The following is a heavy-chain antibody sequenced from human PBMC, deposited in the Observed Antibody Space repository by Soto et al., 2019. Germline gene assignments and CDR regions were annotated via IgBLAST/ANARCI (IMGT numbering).Heavy chain of an antibody. Sequence: EVQLVESGGGLVTPGGSLRLSCEASGFTFTNAWMNWVRQAPGQGLEWVGRIRSNSDGGTTDYAAPVKGRFSISRDDSKNTLYLQMNSLKTEDTAVYYCSKTKAGTNTFGVWGQGTMVTVSS. J-gene: IGHJ3*01. CDR3: SKTKAGTNTFGV. D-gene: IGHD1-7*01. V-gene: IGHV3-15*07. CDR1: GFTFTNAW. CDR2: IRSNSDGGTT.